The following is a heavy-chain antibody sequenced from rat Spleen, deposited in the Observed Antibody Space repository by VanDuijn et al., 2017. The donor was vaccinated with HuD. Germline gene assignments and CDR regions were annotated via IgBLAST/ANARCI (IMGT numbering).Heavy chain of an antibody. Sequence: EVKLVESGGGLVQPGRSLKLSCAASGFNFNDYWMGWVRQAPKKGLEWVASISYEGSSTYYGDSVKGRFTISRDNAKSTLYLQMDSLRSEDTATYYCATAGIAAILDFDYWGQGVMVTVSS. D-gene: IGHD1-2*01. CDR2: ISYEGSST. CDR3: ATAGIAAILDFDY. V-gene: IGHV5-22*01. J-gene: IGHJ2*01. CDR1: GFNFNDYW.